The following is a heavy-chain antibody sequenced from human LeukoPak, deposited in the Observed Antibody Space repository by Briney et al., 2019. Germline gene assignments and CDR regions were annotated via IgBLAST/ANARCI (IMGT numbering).Heavy chain of an antibody. V-gene: IGHV4-30-2*01. CDR1: GGSISSGGSS. D-gene: IGHD3-3*02. Sequence: SETLSLTCVVSGGSISSGGSSWSWIRQPPGKGLEWIGYIYHSGSIYYNPSLKSRVTISVDRSKNQFSLNLSSVTAADTAVYYCARVISDSTDAFDIWGQGTMVTVSS. J-gene: IGHJ3*02. CDR2: IYHSGSI. CDR3: ARVISDSTDAFDI.